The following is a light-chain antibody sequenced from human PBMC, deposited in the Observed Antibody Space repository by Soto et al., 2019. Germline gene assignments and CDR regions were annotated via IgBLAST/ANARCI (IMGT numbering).Light chain of an antibody. Sequence: EIVLTQSPDTLSLSPGERATLSCRASQSVSSTYLSWYQQKSGQAPRLLIYGASGRATGIPDRFSGSGSGTDFTLTISRLDPEDFAVYYCQHYDASRTFGQGTTVEIK. CDR2: GAS. V-gene: IGKV3-20*01. CDR3: QHYDASRT. J-gene: IGKJ1*01. CDR1: QSVSSTY.